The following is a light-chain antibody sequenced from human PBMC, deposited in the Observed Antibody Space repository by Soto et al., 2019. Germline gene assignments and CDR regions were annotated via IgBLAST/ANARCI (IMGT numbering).Light chain of an antibody. CDR2: GAS. J-gene: IGKJ1*01. CDR1: QNIARY. Sequence: DIQMTQSPSSLSASVGDRVTITCRASQNIARYLSWYQQKPGKAPMLLIYGASIRAAGVPDRFSGSGSGTEFTLTISRLEPEDFTVYYCHHYETFGQGTKVDI. CDR3: HHYET. V-gene: IGKV1-39*01.